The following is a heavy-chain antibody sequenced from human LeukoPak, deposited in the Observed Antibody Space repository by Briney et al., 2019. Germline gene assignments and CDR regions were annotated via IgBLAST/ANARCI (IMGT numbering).Heavy chain of an antibody. V-gene: IGHV4-30-4*08. CDR3: AREGYYYDSSGYLDY. Sequence: PSETLSLTCTVSGGSISSRSYYWSWICQHPGKGLEWIGYIYYSGSTYYNPSLKSRVTISVDTPKNQFSLKLSSVTAADTAVYYCAREGYYYDSSGYLDYWGQGTLVTVSS. CDR1: GGSISSRSYY. D-gene: IGHD3-22*01. CDR2: IYYSGST. J-gene: IGHJ4*02.